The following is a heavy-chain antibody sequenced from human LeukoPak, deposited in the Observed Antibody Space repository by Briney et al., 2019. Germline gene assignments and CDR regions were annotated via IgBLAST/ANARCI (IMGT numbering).Heavy chain of an antibody. J-gene: IGHJ4*02. CDR2: IYDSETT. V-gene: IGHV4-59*11. CDR1: GTSLSNRY. Sequence: SETLSLTCTVSGTSLSNRYWSWIRQSPEKGLEWIGYIYDSETTSYNPSLNSRVTMSVDTSKNQFLLKLSSVTAADTALYYCASRPADSTWHGVFDYWSRGTLVTVSS. D-gene: IGHD6-13*01. CDR3: ASRPADSTWHGVFDY.